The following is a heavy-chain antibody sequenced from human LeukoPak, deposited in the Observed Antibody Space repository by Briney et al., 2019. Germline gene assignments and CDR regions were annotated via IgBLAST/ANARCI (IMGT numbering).Heavy chain of an antibody. J-gene: IGHJ4*02. CDR2: ISSSGSTI. CDR3: ARVLVVVAATPFDY. D-gene: IGHD2-15*01. V-gene: IGHV3-48*03. CDR1: GFTFSSYE. Sequence: GGSLRLSCAASGFTFSSYEMNWVRQAPGKGLEWVSYISSSGSTIYYADSVKGRFTISRDNSKNTLYLQMNSLRAEDTAVYYCARVLVVVAATPFDYWGQGTLVTVSS.